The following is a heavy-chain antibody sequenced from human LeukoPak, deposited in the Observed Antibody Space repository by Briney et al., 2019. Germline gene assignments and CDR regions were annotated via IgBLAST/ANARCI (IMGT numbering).Heavy chain of an antibody. Sequence: SETLSLTCTVSGSSISSYYWSWIRQPPGKGLEWIGYIYYSGSTNYNPSLKSRVTISVDTSKNQFSLKLSSVTAADTAVYYCARDGIAADWFDPWGQGTLVTVSS. CDR1: GSSISSYY. CDR2: IYYSGST. CDR3: ARDGIAADWFDP. V-gene: IGHV4-59*01. J-gene: IGHJ5*02. D-gene: IGHD6-25*01.